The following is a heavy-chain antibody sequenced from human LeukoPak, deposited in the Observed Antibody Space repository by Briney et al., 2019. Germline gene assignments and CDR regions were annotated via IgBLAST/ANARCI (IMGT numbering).Heavy chain of an antibody. CDR1: GLTFSNAW. V-gene: IGHV3-15*01. D-gene: IGHD3-10*01. CDR2: IKSKTDPGTT. J-gene: IGHJ4*02. CDR3: TTDSTIV. Sequence: GGSLRLSCAASGLTFSNAWMTWVRQAPGKGLEWFGRIKSKTDPGTTDYAAPVKGRFTISRDDSKNTLYLQMNSLKTEDTAVYFSTTDSTIVWGQGTLVTVSS.